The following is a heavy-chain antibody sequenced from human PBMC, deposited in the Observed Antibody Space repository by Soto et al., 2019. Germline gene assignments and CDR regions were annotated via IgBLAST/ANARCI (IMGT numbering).Heavy chain of an antibody. J-gene: IGHJ3*02. CDR3: ATGYCSSTSCPDAFDT. CDR1: GGSISSYY. D-gene: IGHD2-2*01. CDR2: ICYSGRT. Sequence: SETLSLTCTVSGGSISSYYWSWVRQPPGKGLEWIWCICYSGRTNYNPTLQRRLTISVATYQNQFSMKLSSVTAAATAVYSCATGYCSSTSCPDAFDTWGKGTMVTVSS. V-gene: IGHV4-59*01.